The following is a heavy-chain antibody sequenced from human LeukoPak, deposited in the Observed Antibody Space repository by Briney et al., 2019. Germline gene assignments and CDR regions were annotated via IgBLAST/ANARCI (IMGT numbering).Heavy chain of an antibody. D-gene: IGHD2-2*01. V-gene: IGHV3-21*01. J-gene: IGHJ3*02. CDR1: GCTFSSYS. Sequence: GGALRLSCAASGCTFSSYSMNWVRQAPGKGLEWVSSISSSSSYIYYADSVKGRFTISRDNAKNSLYLQMNSLRAEDTAVYYCARGRGYCSSTGCYADAFDIWGQGTMVTVSS. CDR2: ISSSSSYI. CDR3: ARGRGYCSSTGCYADAFDI.